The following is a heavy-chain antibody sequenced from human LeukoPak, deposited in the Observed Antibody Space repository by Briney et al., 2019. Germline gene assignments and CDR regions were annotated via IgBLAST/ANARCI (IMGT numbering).Heavy chain of an antibody. CDR2: ISSSSSYI. J-gene: IGHJ3*02. V-gene: IGHV3-21*01. Sequence: GGSLRLSCAASGFTFSSYSMNWVRQAPGKGLEWVSSISSSSSYIYYADSVKGRFTISRDNAKNSLYLQMNSLRAEDTAVYYCARRPNYYGSGSYYNRNAFDIWGQGTMVTVSS. CDR3: ARRPNYYGSGSYYNRNAFDI. CDR1: GFTFSSYS. D-gene: IGHD3-10*01.